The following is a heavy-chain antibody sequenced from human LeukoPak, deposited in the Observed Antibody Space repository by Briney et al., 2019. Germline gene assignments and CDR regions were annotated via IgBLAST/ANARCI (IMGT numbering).Heavy chain of an antibody. CDR3: ARDYNWNPDY. CDR2: IYYSGST. J-gene: IGHJ4*02. V-gene: IGHV4-59*12. Sequence: SETLSLTCTVPGGSISSYYWTWIRQPPGKGLEWIGYIYYSGSTSYNPSLMSRVTISLDTSKNQFSLKLTSVTAADTAVYYCARDYNWNPDYWGQGTLVTVSS. CDR1: GGSISSYY. D-gene: IGHD1-20*01.